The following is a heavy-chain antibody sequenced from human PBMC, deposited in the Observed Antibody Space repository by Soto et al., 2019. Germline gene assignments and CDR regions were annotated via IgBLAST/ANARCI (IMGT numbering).Heavy chain of an antibody. V-gene: IGHV5-51*01. CDR1: GYSFTSYW. J-gene: IGHJ6*02. CDR2: IYPGDSDT. Sequence: GESLKISCKGSGYSFTSYWIGWVRQMPGKGLEWMGIIYPGDSDTRYSPSFQGQVTISAHKSISTAYLQWSSLKASDTAMYYCARYMVRGVIGTDYGMDVWGQGTTVTVSS. CDR3: ARYMVRGVIGTDYGMDV. D-gene: IGHD3-10*01.